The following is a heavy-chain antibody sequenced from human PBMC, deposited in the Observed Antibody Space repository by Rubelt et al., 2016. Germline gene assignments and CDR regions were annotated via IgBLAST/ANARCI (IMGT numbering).Heavy chain of an antibody. CDR1: GFTFSSYR. CDR3: ARDGAHRDIDF. V-gene: IGHV3-74*01. Sequence: GGGLVQPGGSLRLSCEASGFTFSSYRMHWVRQAPGKGLVWVSRINSDGSSTDYADSVKGRFTISRDNAKNTLYLQLNNLRVEDTAVYYCARDGAHRDIDFWGQGTLVTVSS. J-gene: IGHJ4*02. CDR2: INSDGSST.